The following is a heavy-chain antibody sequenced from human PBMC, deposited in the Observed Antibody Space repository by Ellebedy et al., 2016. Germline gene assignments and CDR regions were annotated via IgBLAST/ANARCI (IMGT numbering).Heavy chain of an antibody. CDR1: GGTFSSYA. CDR2: IIPILGIA. D-gene: IGHD3-10*01. Sequence: ASVKVSCKASGGTFSSYAISWVRQAPGQGLEWMGRIIPILGIANYAQKFQGRVTITADKSTSTAYMELSSLRSEDTAVYYCARDPQGGSGSYIDWFDPWGQGTLVTVSS. J-gene: IGHJ5*02. CDR3: ARDPQGGSGSYIDWFDP. V-gene: IGHV1-69*04.